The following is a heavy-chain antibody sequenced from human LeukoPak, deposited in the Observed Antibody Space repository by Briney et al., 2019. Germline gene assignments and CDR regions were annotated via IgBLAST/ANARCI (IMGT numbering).Heavy chain of an antibody. CDR3: ARTIMITFGGVIVPFDY. V-gene: IGHV1-18*01. CDR1: GYTFTSYG. J-gene: IGHJ4*02. Sequence: ASVKVSCKASGYTFTSYGISWVRQAPGQGLEWMRWISAYNGNTNYAQKLQGRVTMTTDTSTSTAYMELRSLRSDDTAVYYCARTIMITFGGVIVPFDYWGQGTLVTVSS. D-gene: IGHD3-16*02. CDR2: ISAYNGNT.